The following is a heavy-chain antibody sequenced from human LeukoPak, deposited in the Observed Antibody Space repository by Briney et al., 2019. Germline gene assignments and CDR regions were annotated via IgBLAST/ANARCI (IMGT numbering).Heavy chain of an antibody. Sequence: PSGTLSLTCTVSDGSITNYDWSWVRQPPGKGLEFIGHVHYSGTTNYNPSLRRRVTISIDTSKKHLFLKLKSVTAADTAVYYCARAGSYYYDGSGYSSYAFDIWGQGTMVTVSS. CDR1: DGSITNYD. CDR3: ARAGSYYYDGSGYSSYAFDI. D-gene: IGHD3-22*01. J-gene: IGHJ3*02. V-gene: IGHV4-59*01. CDR2: VHYSGTT.